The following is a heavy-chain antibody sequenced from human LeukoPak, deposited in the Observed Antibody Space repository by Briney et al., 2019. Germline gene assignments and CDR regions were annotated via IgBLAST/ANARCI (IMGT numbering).Heavy chain of an antibody. J-gene: IGHJ5*02. Sequence: PSETLSLTCTVSGGSISSYYWSWIRRPPGKGLEWIGSIYYSGSTNYNPSLKSRVTISVDTSKNQFSLKLNFVTAANTAVYYCAKSGWGSAYYHNWFDPWGQGTLVTVSS. D-gene: IGHD3-22*01. CDR2: IYYSGST. CDR3: AKSGWGSAYYHNWFDP. V-gene: IGHV4-59*08. CDR1: GGSISSYY.